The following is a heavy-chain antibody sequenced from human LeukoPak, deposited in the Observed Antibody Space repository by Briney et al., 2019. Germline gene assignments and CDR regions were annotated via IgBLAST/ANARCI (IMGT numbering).Heavy chain of an antibody. CDR3: ARGDYYYYYMDV. CDR2: IYTSGST. V-gene: IGHV4-61*02. CDR1: GGSISSSSYY. J-gene: IGHJ6*03. D-gene: IGHD2-21*01. Sequence: SETLSLTCNVSGGSISSSSYYWSWIRQPAGKGLEWIGRIYTSGSTNYNPSLESRVTMSVDTSKNHFSLKLTSVTAADTAVYFCARGDYYYYYMDVWGKGTTVTVSS.